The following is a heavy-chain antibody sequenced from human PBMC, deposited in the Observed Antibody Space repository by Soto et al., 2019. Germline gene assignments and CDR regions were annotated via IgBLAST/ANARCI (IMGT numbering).Heavy chain of an antibody. CDR1: GFTFSSYA. D-gene: IGHD6-13*01. J-gene: IGHJ5*02. Sequence: GGSLRLSCAASGFTFSSYAMSWVRQAPGKGLEWVSAISGSGGSTYYADSVKGRCTISRDNSKNTLYLQMNSLRAEDTAVYYSAKDSHAGQQLVSWFDPWGQGTLVTVSS. CDR3: AKDSHAGQQLVSWFDP. V-gene: IGHV3-23*01. CDR2: ISGSGGST.